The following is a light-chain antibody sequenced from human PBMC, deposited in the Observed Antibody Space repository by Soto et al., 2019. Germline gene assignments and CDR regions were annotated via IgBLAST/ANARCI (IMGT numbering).Light chain of an antibody. CDR2: DAS. Sequence: DTQMTQSPSSLSASVGDRVTITCQASQDISNYLNWYQQKPGKAPKLLIYDASNLETGVPSRFSGSGSGTDFTFTISSLQPEDIATYYCQQYGNHPPAFGQGTRLDIK. J-gene: IGKJ5*01. CDR1: QDISNY. CDR3: QQYGNHPPA. V-gene: IGKV1-33*01.